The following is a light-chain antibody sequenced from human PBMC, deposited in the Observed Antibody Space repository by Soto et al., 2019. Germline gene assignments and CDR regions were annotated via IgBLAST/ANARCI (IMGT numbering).Light chain of an antibody. J-gene: IGKJ3*01. CDR2: ATS. CDR1: QTVGTN. CDR3: QQYNKWPLFT. V-gene: IGKV3-15*01. Sequence: EAVMTQSPVTLSVSPGERATLSCRASQTVGTNVAWYQQKPGQAPRLLIYATSTRATGIPARFSGSGSGTEFTLTISSLQSEDFAVYYRQQYNKWPLFTFGPGTKVDMK.